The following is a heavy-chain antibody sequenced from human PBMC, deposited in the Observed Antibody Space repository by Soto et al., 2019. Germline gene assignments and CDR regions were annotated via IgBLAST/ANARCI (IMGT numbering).Heavy chain of an antibody. D-gene: IGHD1-26*01. CDR3: SRARGSVFYFHGMDV. J-gene: IGHJ6*02. V-gene: IGHV4-59*01. CDR2: IYHSGST. Sequence: HPPGKGLGCIGNIYHSGSTNYVSTNYNPSLKSRVSISLDTSKIHFSLNLSSVTAADTAVYFCSRARGSVFYFHGMDVWGQVTTVTVSS.